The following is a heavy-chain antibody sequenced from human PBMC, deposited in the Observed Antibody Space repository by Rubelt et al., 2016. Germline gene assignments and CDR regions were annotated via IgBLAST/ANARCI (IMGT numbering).Heavy chain of an antibody. D-gene: IGHD1-7*01. Sequence: QVQLQESGPGLVKPSETLSLTCTVSGGSISSYYWSWIRQPAGKGLEWIGRIYTSGSTNYNPSLKSGVTMSVDTSKNQFSLKLSSVTAADTAVYYWARGEYNWNYVGAFDYWGQGTLVTVSS. CDR3: ARGEYNWNYVGAFDY. CDR1: GGSISSYY. J-gene: IGHJ4*02. CDR2: IYTSGST. V-gene: IGHV4-4*07.